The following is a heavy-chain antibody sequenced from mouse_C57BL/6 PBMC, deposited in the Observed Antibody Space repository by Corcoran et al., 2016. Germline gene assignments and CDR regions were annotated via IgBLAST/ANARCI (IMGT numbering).Heavy chain of an antibody. CDR1: GYTFTTYG. CDR3: ARRYYGSSYWYFDV. J-gene: IGHJ1*03. Sequence: QIQLVQSGPELKKPGETVKISCKASGYTFTTYGMSWVKQAPGKGLKWMGWINTYSGVPTYADDFKGRFAFSLETSASTAYLQINNLKNEDTATYFCARRYYGSSYWYFDVWGTVTTVTVSS. D-gene: IGHD1-1*01. CDR2: INTYSGVP. V-gene: IGHV9-3*01.